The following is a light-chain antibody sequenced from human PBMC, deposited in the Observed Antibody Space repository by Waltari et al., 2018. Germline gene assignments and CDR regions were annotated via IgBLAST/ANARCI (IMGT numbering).Light chain of an antibody. CDR2: YNS. Sequence: QSVLTQPPSVSAAPGQKVTISCSGTRSNIGGNYVSWYQQIPGSAPKLPIYYNSQRPSGVPDRFSGSKSDSSATLAITGLQTGDEAVYYCATWDTSLIAGVFGGGTTLTVL. V-gene: IGLV1-51*01. J-gene: IGLJ3*02. CDR3: ATWDTSLIAGV. CDR1: RSNIGGNY.